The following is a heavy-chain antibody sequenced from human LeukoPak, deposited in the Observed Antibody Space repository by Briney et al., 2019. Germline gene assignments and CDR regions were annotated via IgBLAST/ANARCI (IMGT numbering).Heavy chain of an antibody. Sequence: PGGSLRLSCAASGVTFSSSWMTWGRQPQAQGLELVSNIKHNGDELNYVDSVEDRFTISRDNAKNSLYLHMTSLRAEDTAVYYCARELRTFDSWGQGTLVTVSS. CDR1: GVTFSSSW. CDR2: IKHNGDEL. J-gene: IGHJ4*02. V-gene: IGHV3-7*01. D-gene: IGHD3-16*01. CDR3: ARELRTFDS.